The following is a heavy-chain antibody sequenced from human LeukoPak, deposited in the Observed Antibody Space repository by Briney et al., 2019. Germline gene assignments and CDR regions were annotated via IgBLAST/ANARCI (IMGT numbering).Heavy chain of an antibody. V-gene: IGHV4-30-4*01. CDR3: ARQPHNYYFDC. CDR1: GGSISSGDYY. J-gene: IGHJ4*02. Sequence: SETLSLTCTVSGGSISSGDYYWSRIRQPPGKGLEWIGYIYYSGSTYYNPSLKSRVTISVDTSKNQFSLKLNSVTAADTAVYYCARQPHNYYFDCWGQGTLVTVSS. CDR2: IYYSGST.